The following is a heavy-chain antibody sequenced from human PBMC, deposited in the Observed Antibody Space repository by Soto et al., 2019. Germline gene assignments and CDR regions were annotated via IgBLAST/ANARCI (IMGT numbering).Heavy chain of an antibody. CDR2: ISGSGGST. Sequence: EVQLLESGGGLVQPGGSLRLSCAASGFTFSSYAMSWVRQAPGKGLEWVSAISGSGGSTYYADSVKGRFTISRDNSKNTLYLQMNSLRAEDTAVYYCAKDRRYNWNDGDYFDYRGQGTLVTVSS. CDR1: GFTFSSYA. J-gene: IGHJ4*02. V-gene: IGHV3-23*01. CDR3: AKDRRYNWNDGDYFDY. D-gene: IGHD1-1*01.